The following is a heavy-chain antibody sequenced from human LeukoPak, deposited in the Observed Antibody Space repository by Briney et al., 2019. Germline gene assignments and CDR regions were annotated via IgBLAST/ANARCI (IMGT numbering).Heavy chain of an antibody. CDR2: IYYSGTT. V-gene: IGHV4-61*01. J-gene: IGHJ4*02. CDR1: GGSVNSGNYY. CDR3: ASRYDYSNYIDY. Sequence: SETLSLTCTVSGGSVNSGNYYWSWIRQPPGKGLEWIGYIYYSGTTNYNPSLKSRVTISLDTSKNQFSLKLSSVTAADTAVYYCASRYDYSNYIDYWGQGTLVTVSS. D-gene: IGHD4-11*01.